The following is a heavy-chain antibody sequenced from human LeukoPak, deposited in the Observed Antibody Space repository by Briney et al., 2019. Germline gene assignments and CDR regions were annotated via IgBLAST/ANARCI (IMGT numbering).Heavy chain of an antibody. D-gene: IGHD2-2*01. CDR2: ISYDGSNK. Sequence: GGSLRLSCAASGFTFSSYAMHWVRQAPGKGLEWVAVISYDGSNKYYADSVKGRFTIFRDNSKNTLYLQMNSLRAEDTAVYYCARDPGGHCSSTSCYDGYFDYWGQGTLVTVSS. CDR3: ARDPGGHCSSTSCYDGYFDY. V-gene: IGHV3-30-3*01. J-gene: IGHJ4*02. CDR1: GFTFSSYA.